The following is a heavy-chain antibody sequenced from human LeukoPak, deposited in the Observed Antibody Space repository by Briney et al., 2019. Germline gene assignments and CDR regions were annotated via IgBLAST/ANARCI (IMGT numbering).Heavy chain of an antibody. V-gene: IGHV3-74*01. CDR3: TRVVVGATGLFDS. CDR2: SSADGSSA. J-gene: IGHJ4*02. D-gene: IGHD2-15*01. Sequence: GGSLRLSCTASGFALSGYGMHGVRQAPGKQLVWGSRSSADGSSAVYADSVKGRFTISRDNARNTLYLQMNSLRPEDTATYFCTRVVVGATGLFDSWGQGTLVTVSS. CDR1: GFALSGYG.